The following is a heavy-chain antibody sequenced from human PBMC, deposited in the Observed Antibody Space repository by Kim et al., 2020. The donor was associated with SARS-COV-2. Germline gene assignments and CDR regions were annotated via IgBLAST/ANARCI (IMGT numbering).Heavy chain of an antibody. V-gene: IGHV1-8*01. Sequence: ASVKVSCKASGYTFTSYDINWVRQATGQGLEWMGWMNPNSGNTGYAQKFQGRVTMTRNTSISTAYMELSSLRSEDTAVYYCARVDDYGDYHWFDPWGQGTLVTVSS. CDR2: MNPNSGNT. CDR3: ARVDDYGDYHWFDP. CDR1: GYTFTSYD. J-gene: IGHJ5*02. D-gene: IGHD4-17*01.